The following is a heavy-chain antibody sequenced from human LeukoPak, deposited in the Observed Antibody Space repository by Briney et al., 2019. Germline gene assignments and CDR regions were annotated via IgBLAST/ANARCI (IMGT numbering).Heavy chain of an antibody. CDR1: GYTFTGYY. CDR3: ARGGRGPRYSSSWYLGY. D-gene: IGHD6-13*01. CDR2: INPNSGGT. Sequence: GASVKVSCKASGYTFTGYYMHWVRQAPGQGLEWMGWINPNSGGTNYAQKFQGRVTMTGDTSISTAYMELSRLRSDDTAVCYCARGGRGPRYSSSWYLGYWGQGTLVTVSS. V-gene: IGHV1-2*02. J-gene: IGHJ4*02.